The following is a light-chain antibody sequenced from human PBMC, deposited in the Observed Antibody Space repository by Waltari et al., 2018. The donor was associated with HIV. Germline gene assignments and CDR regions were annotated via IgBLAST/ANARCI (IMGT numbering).Light chain of an antibody. J-gene: IGKJ5*01. CDR2: LGS. CDR3: MEPLQAT. CDR1: QSLLQSNGYNY. Sequence: DIVMTQSPLSLPVTLGEPAAIPCRSSQSLLQSNGYNYLDWYLQKPGQSPQLLIYLGSDRASGVPDRFSGSGSGPYFTLKISRVEAEDVGIYYCMEPLQATFGQGTRLEIK. V-gene: IGKV2-28*01.